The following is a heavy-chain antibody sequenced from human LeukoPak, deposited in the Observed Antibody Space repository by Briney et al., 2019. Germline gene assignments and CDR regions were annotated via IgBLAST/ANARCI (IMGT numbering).Heavy chain of an antibody. CDR3: AKDLNQYSSSWYDVRGFDY. CDR1: GFTFSNHG. D-gene: IGHD6-13*01. Sequence: GGSLRLSCAASGFTFSNHGMNWVRQAPGKGLEWVSAISGSGGSTYYADSVKGRFTISRDNSKNTLYLQMNSLRAEDTAVYYCAKDLNQYSSSWYDVRGFDYWGQGTLVTVSS. V-gene: IGHV3-23*01. J-gene: IGHJ4*02. CDR2: ISGSGGST.